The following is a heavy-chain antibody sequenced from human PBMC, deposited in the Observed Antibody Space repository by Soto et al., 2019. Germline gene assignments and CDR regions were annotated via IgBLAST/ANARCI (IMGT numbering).Heavy chain of an antibody. Sequence: PGGSLRLSCAASGFTFSSYSMNWVRQAPGKGLEWVSSISSSSSYIYYADSVKGRFTISRDNAKNSLYLQMNSLRAEDTAVYYCARFHRGQAAGARREFDYWGQGTLVTVSS. CDR2: ISSSSSYI. J-gene: IGHJ4*02. CDR1: GFTFSSYS. V-gene: IGHV3-21*01. D-gene: IGHD6-13*01. CDR3: ARFHRGQAAGARREFDY.